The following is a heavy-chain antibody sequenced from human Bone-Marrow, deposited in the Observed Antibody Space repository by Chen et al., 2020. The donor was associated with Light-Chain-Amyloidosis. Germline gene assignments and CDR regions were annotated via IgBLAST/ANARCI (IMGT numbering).Heavy chain of an antibody. Sequence: GYTFPNYWIGWVRQMPGKGLEWMGVIYPDDSDARYSPSFEGQVTISADKSITTAYLQWRSLKASDTTMYYCARRRDGYNFDYWGQGTLVTVSS. CDR2: IYPDDSDA. J-gene: IGHJ4*02. CDR1: GYTFPNYW. CDR3: ARRRDGYNFDY. D-gene: IGHD5-12*01. V-gene: IGHV5-51*01.